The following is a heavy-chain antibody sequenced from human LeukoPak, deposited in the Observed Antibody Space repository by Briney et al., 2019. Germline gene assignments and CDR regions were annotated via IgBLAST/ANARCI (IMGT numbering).Heavy chain of an antibody. D-gene: IGHD3-22*01. CDR1: GYTFTSYD. J-gene: IGHJ4*02. Sequence: GASVKVSCKASGYTFTSYDINWVRQATGQGLEWMGWMNPNSGNTGYAQRFQGRVAMTRNTSISTAYMELSSLRSEDTAVYYCARASYDSSGYYYDYWGQGTLVTVSS. CDR2: MNPNSGNT. V-gene: IGHV1-8*01. CDR3: ARASYDSSGYYYDY.